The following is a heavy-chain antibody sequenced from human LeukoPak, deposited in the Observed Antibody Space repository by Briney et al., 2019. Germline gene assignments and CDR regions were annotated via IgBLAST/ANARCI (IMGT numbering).Heavy chain of an antibody. D-gene: IGHD3-9*01. Sequence: PGGSLRLSCAASGFTFSDYCMSWIRQAPGKGLEWXXXISSSSSYTNYADSVKGRFTISRDNAKNSLYLQMNSLRAEDTAVYYCARGGKLRYFDWSSGLYFDYWGQGTLVTVSS. V-gene: IGHV3-11*06. CDR3: ARGGKLRYFDWSSGLYFDY. J-gene: IGHJ4*02. CDR2: ISSSSSYT. CDR1: GFTFSDYC.